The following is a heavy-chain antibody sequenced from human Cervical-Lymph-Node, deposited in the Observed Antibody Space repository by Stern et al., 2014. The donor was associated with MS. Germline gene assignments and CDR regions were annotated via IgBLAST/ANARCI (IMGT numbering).Heavy chain of an antibody. J-gene: IGHJ4*02. Sequence: QVTLRESGPALVKPTQTLTLTCTFSGFSLSTSGMCVSWIRQPPGKALEWLARIDWDDDKYYSTSLKTRLTISKDTSKNQVVLTMTNMDPVDTATYYCARILIGSGTYYFDYWGQGTLVTVSS. CDR2: IDWDDDK. V-gene: IGHV2-70*15. D-gene: IGHD3-10*01. CDR3: ARILIGSGTYYFDY. CDR1: GFSLSTSGMC.